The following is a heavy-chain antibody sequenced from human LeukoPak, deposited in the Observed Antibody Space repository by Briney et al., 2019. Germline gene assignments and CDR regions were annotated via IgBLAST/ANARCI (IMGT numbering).Heavy chain of an antibody. CDR2: ISTDGSST. Sequence: GGSLRLSCAASGFTFSSYWMHGVRQAPGKGLVWVSRISTDGSSTNYADSVKGRFTISRDNAKNTPYLQMNSLRAEDTAVYYCVPLTSGWSKGFFDYWGQGTLVTVSS. CDR1: GFTFSSYW. CDR3: VPLTSGWSKGFFDY. V-gene: IGHV3-74*01. D-gene: IGHD6-19*01. J-gene: IGHJ4*02.